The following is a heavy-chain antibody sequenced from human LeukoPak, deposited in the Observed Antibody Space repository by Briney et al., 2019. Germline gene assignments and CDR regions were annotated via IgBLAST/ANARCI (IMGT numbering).Heavy chain of an antibody. CDR2: INWNGGST. V-gene: IGHV3-20*04. CDR1: GFTFDDYG. Sequence: GGSLRLSCAASGFTFDDYGMSWVRQAPGKGLEWVSGINWNGGSTGYADSVKGRFTISRDNAKNSLYLQMNSLRAEDTAVYYCARELDIVVVPAAHYYYYGMDVWGQGTTVTVSS. D-gene: IGHD2-2*03. J-gene: IGHJ6*02. CDR3: ARELDIVVVPAAHYYYYGMDV.